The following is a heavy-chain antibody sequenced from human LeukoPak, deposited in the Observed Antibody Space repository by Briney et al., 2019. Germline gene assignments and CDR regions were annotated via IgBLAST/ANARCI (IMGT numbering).Heavy chain of an antibody. CDR3: ATRGAIDI. CDR2: IFPGDSDT. V-gene: IGHV5-51*01. CDR1: GYNFTNYW. Sequence: GESLKISCKGSGYNFTNYWIGWVRQMPGKGLEWMGIIFPGDSDTRYSPSFQGQVTISADKSITTAYLQWRSLKTSDTAMYYCATRGAIDIWGQGTMVSVSS. J-gene: IGHJ3*02. D-gene: IGHD3-10*01.